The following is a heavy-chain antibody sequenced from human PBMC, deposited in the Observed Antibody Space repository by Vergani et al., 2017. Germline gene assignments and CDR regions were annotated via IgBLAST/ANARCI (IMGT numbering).Heavy chain of an antibody. D-gene: IGHD3-9*01. Sequence: EVQLLESGGGLVQPGGSLRLSCAASGFTFSSYAMSWVRQAPGKGLEWVSAISGSGDSTYYADSVKGRFTISRDNSTNTLYLQMNSLRAEDTAVYYCAKDSRYFDWLLSYWGQETLVTVSS. CDR2: ISGSGDST. CDR3: AKDSRYFDWLLSY. J-gene: IGHJ4*02. CDR1: GFTFSSYA. V-gene: IGHV3-23*01.